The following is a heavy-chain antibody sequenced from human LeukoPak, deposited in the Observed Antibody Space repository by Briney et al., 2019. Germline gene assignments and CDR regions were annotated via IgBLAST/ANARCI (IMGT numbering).Heavy chain of an antibody. D-gene: IGHD1-26*01. CDR3: VGPPAYYFDH. J-gene: IGHJ4*02. V-gene: IGHV3-30*01. CDR1: GFSFISYA. CDR2: ISYDGSKK. Sequence: GGSLRLSCAASGFSFISYAIHWVRQAPGKGLEWVAAISYDGSKKYYADSVKGRFTISRDNSKNKLYLQMDSLSSEDTAVYYMVGPPAYYFDHWGQGTLVTVPS.